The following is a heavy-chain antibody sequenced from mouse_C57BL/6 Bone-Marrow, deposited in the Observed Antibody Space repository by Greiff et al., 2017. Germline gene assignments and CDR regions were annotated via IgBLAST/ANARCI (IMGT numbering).Heavy chain of an antibody. J-gene: IGHJ2*01. V-gene: IGHV1-81*01. CDR2: IYHRSGNT. D-gene: IGHD4-1*01. CDR1: GYTFTSYG. CDR3: ASLLGRRGY. Sequence: QVQLKESGAELARPGASVKLSCKASGYTFTSYGISWVKQRTGQGLEWIGEIYHRSGNTYYNEKFKGKATLTADKSSSTAYMELRSLTSEGSAVYFCASLLGRRGYWGQGTTLTVSS.